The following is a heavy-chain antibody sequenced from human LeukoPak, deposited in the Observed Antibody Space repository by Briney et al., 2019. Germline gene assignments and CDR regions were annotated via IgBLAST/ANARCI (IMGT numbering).Heavy chain of an antibody. CDR3: AKAFGYSSGEFQH. J-gene: IGHJ1*01. Sequence: GGSLRLSCAASGLSFSSHWMSWVRQAPGKGLEWVANINQDGSVINYVGSVKGRFTISRDNAENSLYLQMNSLRAEDTALYYCAKAFGYSSGEFQHWGQGTLVTVSS. V-gene: IGHV3-7*03. D-gene: IGHD6-19*01. CDR2: INQDGSVI. CDR1: GLSFSSHW.